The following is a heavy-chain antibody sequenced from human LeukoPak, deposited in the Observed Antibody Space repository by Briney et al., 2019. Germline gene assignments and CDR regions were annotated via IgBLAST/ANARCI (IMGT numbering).Heavy chain of an antibody. CDR3: ARVEWLSAHLIDY. J-gene: IGHJ4*02. Sequence: GGSLRLSCAASGFTFRNYWMTWVRQAPGKGLEWVANIKQNGNDKYYVDSVKGRFTISRDNAKNSLYLQMNSLRVEDSAVYYCARVEWLSAHLIDYWGQGALVTVSS. V-gene: IGHV3-7*01. CDR2: IKQNGNDK. CDR1: GFTFRNYW. D-gene: IGHD3-3*01.